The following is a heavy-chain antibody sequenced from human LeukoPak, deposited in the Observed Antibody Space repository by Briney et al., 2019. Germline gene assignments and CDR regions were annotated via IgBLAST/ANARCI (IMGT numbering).Heavy chain of an antibody. CDR2: ISGSGGST. Sequence: GGSLRLSCAASGFTFSSYAMSWVRQAPGKGLEWVSAISGSGGSTYYADSVKGRFTISRDNSKNTLYLQMNGLRVEDTAVYYCAKDMQTWPRFPDYWGQGTLVTVSS. CDR3: AKDMQTWPRFPDY. D-gene: IGHD5-12*01. CDR1: GFTFSSYA. J-gene: IGHJ4*02. V-gene: IGHV3-23*01.